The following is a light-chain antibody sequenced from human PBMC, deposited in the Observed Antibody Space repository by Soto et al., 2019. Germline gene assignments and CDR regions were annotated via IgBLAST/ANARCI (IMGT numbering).Light chain of an antibody. CDR3: QQYANSPIT. V-gene: IGKV3-20*01. CDR1: QSVSSNF. CDR2: GVS. Sequence: EIVLTQPPGTLSLSPGDRATLSCRASQSVSSNFLAWYQQKPGQAPRLLIYGVSSRASGIPDRFFGSGSGTDFTLTINRLEPVDFAVYYCQQYANSPITFGQGTRLE. J-gene: IGKJ5*01.